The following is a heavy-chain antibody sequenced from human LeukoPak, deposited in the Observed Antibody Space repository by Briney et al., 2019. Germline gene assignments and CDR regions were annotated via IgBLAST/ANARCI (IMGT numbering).Heavy chain of an antibody. V-gene: IGHV1-2*02. CDR1: GYTLTGYY. CDR3: ARAGSGSYRRLPARIDY. J-gene: IGHJ4*02. CDR2: INPNSGDT. D-gene: IGHD1-26*01. Sequence: ASVKVSCKASGYTLTGYYMHWVRQAPGQGLEWMGWINPNSGDTNYAENFQGRVTMTRDTSISTAYMELSRLRSDDTAVYYCARAGSGSYRRLPARIDYWGQGTLVTVSS.